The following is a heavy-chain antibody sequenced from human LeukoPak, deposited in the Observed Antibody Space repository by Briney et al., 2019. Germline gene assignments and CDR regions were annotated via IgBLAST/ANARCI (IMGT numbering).Heavy chain of an antibody. CDR3: ARAFADFYYYGSGSHLDY. CDR1: GYTLTVLS. Sequence: EASVKVSCKVSGYTLTVLSMHWVRQAPGQGLEWMGRINPNSGGTNYAQKFQGRVTMTRDTSISTAYMELSRLRSDDTAVYYCARAFADFYYYGSGSHLDYWGQGTLVTVSS. CDR2: INPNSGGT. V-gene: IGHV1-2*06. D-gene: IGHD3-10*01. J-gene: IGHJ4*02.